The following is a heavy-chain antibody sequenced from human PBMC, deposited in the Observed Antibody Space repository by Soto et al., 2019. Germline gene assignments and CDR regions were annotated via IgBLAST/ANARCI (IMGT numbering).Heavy chain of an antibody. J-gene: IGHJ6*02. CDR2: ISAYNGNT. CDR3: ARRIAARPRLMDV. CDR1: GDRLTSYG. D-gene: IGHD6-6*01. V-gene: IGHV1-18*01. Sequence: SVEPCSKAPGDRLTSYGRRLVRHSTGKGLEWMGWISAYNGNTNYAQKLQGRVTMTTDTSTSTAYMELRSLRSDDTAVYYCARRIAARPRLMDVWGQGTTVTVSS.